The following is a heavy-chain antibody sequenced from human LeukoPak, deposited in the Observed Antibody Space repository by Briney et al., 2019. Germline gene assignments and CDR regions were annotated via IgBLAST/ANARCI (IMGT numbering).Heavy chain of an antibody. V-gene: IGHV3-23*01. D-gene: IGHD4-23*01. CDR1: GFNFRNYA. Sequence: PGGSLRLTCEGSGFNFRNYALSWVRQAPGKGLEWVSSISGGGDTTVYEDPMQCRFTIYRDNSKTTVYLKMNRLRVADTDVYYCATHDYGGSVSSEYFHHWGQGTVVTVSS. CDR3: ATHDYGGSVSSEYFHH. J-gene: IGHJ1*01. CDR2: ISGGGDTT.